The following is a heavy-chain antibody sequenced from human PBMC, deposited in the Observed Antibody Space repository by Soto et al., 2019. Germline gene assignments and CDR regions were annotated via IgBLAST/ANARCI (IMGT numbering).Heavy chain of an antibody. CDR2: TSSSGSTT. V-gene: IGHV3-11*01. CDR3: ARDPQGIAVEHSYYYGMAV. D-gene: IGHD6-19*01. J-gene: IGHJ6*02. CDR1: GFTFSDYD. Sequence: QVELVESGGGLAKPGGSLRLSCAASGFTFSDYDMSWIRQAPGKGLEWVSYTSSSGSTTYYTDSVKGRFTMSRDNAKNSMYLHMDSLRLEDTAVYYWARDPQGIAVEHSYYYGMAVWGQGTTVTVSS.